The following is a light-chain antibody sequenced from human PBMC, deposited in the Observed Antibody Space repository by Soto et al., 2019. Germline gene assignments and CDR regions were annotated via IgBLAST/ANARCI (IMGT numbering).Light chain of an antibody. CDR1: QSVDFN. V-gene: IGKV3-15*01. CDR2: GAS. CDR3: QQYSDWPLT. Sequence: EIVMTQSPGTLSVSPGETATLSCRASQSVDFNLAWYQQKPDQASRLLIYGASTRATGIPARFSGSGSGTEFTLTISSLQSEDFAVYFCQQYSDWPLTFGPGTKVDMK. J-gene: IGKJ3*01.